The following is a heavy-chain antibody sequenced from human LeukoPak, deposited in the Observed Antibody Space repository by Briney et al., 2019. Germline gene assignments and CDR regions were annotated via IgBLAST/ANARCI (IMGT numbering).Heavy chain of an antibody. Sequence: PGGSLRLSCAASGFTFSSYAMSWVRQAPGKGLEWVSAISGSGGSTYYADSVKGRFTISRDNSKNTLYLQMNSLRAEDTAVYYCAKDPQPKTVVPAAILDYWGQGTLVTVSS. D-gene: IGHD2-2*02. J-gene: IGHJ4*02. CDR1: GFTFSSYA. CDR3: AKDPQPKTVVPAAILDY. CDR2: ISGSGGST. V-gene: IGHV3-23*01.